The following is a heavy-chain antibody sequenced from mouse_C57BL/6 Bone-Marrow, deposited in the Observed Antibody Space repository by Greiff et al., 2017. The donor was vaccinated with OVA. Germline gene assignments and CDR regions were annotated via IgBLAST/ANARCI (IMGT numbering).Heavy chain of an antibody. V-gene: IGHV1-53*01. CDR2: INPSNGGT. J-gene: IGHJ4*01. Sequence: QVHVKQPGTELVKPGASVKLSCKASGYTFTSYWMHWVKQRPGQGLEWIGNINPSNGGTNYNEKFKSKATLTVDKSSSTAYMQLSSLTSEDSAVYYCARGGRFRRGGYAMDYWGQGTSVTVSS. CDR1: GYTFTSYW. CDR3: ARGGRFRRGGYAMDY.